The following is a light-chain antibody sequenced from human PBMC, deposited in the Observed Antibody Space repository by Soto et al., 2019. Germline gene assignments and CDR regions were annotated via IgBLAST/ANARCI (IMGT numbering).Light chain of an antibody. CDR1: LSVSSTS. CDR3: QQDGTSWP. J-gene: IGKJ1*01. V-gene: IGKV3-20*01. CDR2: GAS. Sequence: EIVLTQSPGTLSLSPGERATLSCRASLSVSSTSLAWYQQKPGQAPTLLIYGASSRATGIPDRLSGSGSGTDFTLSISRLDPEHFAVYYCQQDGTSWPFGQGTKVEI.